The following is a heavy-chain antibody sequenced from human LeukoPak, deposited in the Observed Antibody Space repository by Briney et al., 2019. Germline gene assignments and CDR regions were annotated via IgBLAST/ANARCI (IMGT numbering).Heavy chain of an antibody. V-gene: IGHV3-21*04. J-gene: IGHJ6*02. D-gene: IGHD6-13*01. CDR3: ARSKIPIAAAGTDLDV. Sequence: GGSLRLSCAASGFTFSSYSMNWVRQAPGKGLEWVSSISSSSSYIYYADSVKGRFTISRDNAKNSLYLQMNSLRAEDTAVYYCARSKIPIAAAGTDLDVWGQGTTVTVSS. CDR1: GFTFSSYS. CDR2: ISSSSSYI.